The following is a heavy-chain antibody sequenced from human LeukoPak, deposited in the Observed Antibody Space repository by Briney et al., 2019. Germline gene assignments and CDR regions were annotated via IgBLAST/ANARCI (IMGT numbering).Heavy chain of an antibody. V-gene: IGHV1-18*01. CDR1: GYTFGHYY. Sequence: ASVKVSCKASGYTFGHYYISWVRQAPGQGLEWMGWISGYNGNTNYPQKFQDRITMTVDKSTTTAYMEVKSLRSDDTAVFYYARTHDFWSARKGDYFDPWGQGTLVTVSS. J-gene: IGHJ4*02. CDR2: ISGYNGNT. CDR3: ARTHDFWSARKGDYFDP. D-gene: IGHD3-3*01.